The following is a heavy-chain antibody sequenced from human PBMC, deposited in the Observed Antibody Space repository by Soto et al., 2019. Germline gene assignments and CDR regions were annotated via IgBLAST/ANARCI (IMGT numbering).Heavy chain of an antibody. J-gene: IGHJ4*02. CDR2: IIPMFGAT. CDR3: ARPTGYFDFWNGYPPFDF. V-gene: IGHV1-69*13. CDR1: GDNFSSYS. Sequence: SVKVSCKASGDNFSSYSINWVRQAPGQGPEWMGGIIPMFGATNYAQRFQGRVTITADESTTTVHMDLNSLTSEDTAVYYCARPTGYFDFWNGYPPFDFWGQGTLVTVSS. D-gene: IGHD3-3*01.